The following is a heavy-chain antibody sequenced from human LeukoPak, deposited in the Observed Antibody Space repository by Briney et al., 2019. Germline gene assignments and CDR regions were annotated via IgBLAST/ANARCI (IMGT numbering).Heavy chain of an antibody. Sequence: ASVKVSCKASGYTFTSYYMHWVRQAPGQGLEWMGIINPSGGSTSYAQKFQGRVTMTRDMSTSTVYMELSSLRSEDTAVYYCAREWGILTGYYRHVNYWGQGTLVTVSS. D-gene: IGHD3-9*01. V-gene: IGHV1-46*01. CDR1: GYTFTSYY. CDR3: AREWGILTGYYRHVNY. J-gene: IGHJ4*02. CDR2: INPSGGST.